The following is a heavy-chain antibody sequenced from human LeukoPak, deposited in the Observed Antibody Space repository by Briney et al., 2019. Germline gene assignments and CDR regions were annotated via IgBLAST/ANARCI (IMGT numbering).Heavy chain of an antibody. J-gene: IGHJ5*02. CDR1: GGSISSGGYY. CDR3: ARGRMITFGGVIVDWFDP. Sequence: SETLSLTCTVSGGSISSGGYYWSWIRQHPGKGLEWIGYIYYSGSTYYNPSLKSRVTISVDTSKNQFSLKLSSVTAADTAVYYCARGRMITFGGVIVDWFDPWGQGTLVTVSS. V-gene: IGHV4-31*03. D-gene: IGHD3-16*02. CDR2: IYYSGST.